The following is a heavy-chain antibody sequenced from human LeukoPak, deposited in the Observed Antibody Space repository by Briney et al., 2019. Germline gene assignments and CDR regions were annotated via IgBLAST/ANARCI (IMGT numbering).Heavy chain of an antibody. CDR1: GFTFSSYS. V-gene: IGHV3-21*01. Sequence: PGGSLRLSCAASGFTFSSYSMNWVHQAPGKGLEWVSSISGSSTYIYYTDSVKGRFTISRDNAKNSLYLQMNSLRAEDTAVYYCARVTRSPFGWFDPWGQGTLVTVSS. CDR2: ISGSSTYI. CDR3: ARVTRSPFGWFDP. D-gene: IGHD4-17*01. J-gene: IGHJ5*02.